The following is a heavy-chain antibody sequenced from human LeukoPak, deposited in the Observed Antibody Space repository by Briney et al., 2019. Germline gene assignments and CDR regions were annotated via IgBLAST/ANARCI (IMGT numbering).Heavy chain of an antibody. D-gene: IGHD2-2*01. CDR1: GFTFTTYW. V-gene: IGHV3-7*01. CDR3: ARDQGYCTSATCRGDAFDV. J-gene: IGHJ3*01. CDR2: IKQDGGEK. Sequence: GGSLRLSCAASGFTFTTYWMTWVRQAPGKGLEWVAKIKQDGGEKYYVDSVKGRFTISRDNAKNSLSLQMNSLRAEDTAVYYCARDQGYCTSATCRGDAFDVWGQGSMGSVSS.